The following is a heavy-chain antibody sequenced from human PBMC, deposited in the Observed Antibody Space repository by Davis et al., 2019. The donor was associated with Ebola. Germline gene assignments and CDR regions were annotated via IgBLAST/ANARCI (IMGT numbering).Heavy chain of an antibody. CDR3: ARLLGDVSTYDY. Sequence: GESLKISCSASGFTFSSHWMTWVRQAPGKGLEWVADIRQDGTVKNHVDSVRGRFTISRDNARNSLFLQMDSLRAEDTAVYYCARLLGDVSTYDYWGQGTLVTVSS. V-gene: IGHV3-7*03. CDR1: GFTFSSHW. CDR2: IRQDGTVK. D-gene: IGHD5-24*01. J-gene: IGHJ4*02.